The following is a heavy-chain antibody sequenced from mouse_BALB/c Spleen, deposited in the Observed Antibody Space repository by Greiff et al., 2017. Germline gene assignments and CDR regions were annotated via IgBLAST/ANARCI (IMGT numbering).Heavy chain of an antibody. CDR3: ARSGYDVDFDY. CDR2: INPSNGRT. Sequence: QVQLKQPGAELVKPGASVKLSCKASGYTFTSYWMHWVKQRPGQGLEWIGEINPSNGRTNYNEKFKSKATLTVDKSSSTAYMQLSSLTSEDSAVYYCARSGYDVDFDYWGQGTTLTVSS. D-gene: IGHD2-2*01. J-gene: IGHJ2*01. V-gene: IGHV1S81*02. CDR1: GYTFTSYW.